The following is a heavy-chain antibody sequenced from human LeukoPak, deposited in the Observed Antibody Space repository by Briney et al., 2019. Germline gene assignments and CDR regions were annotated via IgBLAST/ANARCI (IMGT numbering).Heavy chain of an antibody. Sequence: ASVKVSCKASGYTFTGYYMYWVRQAPGQGLEWMGWINPNSGGTNYAQKFQGRVTMTRDTSISTAYMELSRLISDDTAVYYCARATQRFYYYMDVWGKGTTVTVSS. CDR1: GYTFTGYY. CDR3: ARATQRFYYYMDV. J-gene: IGHJ6*03. CDR2: INPNSGGT. V-gene: IGHV1-2*02. D-gene: IGHD4-17*01.